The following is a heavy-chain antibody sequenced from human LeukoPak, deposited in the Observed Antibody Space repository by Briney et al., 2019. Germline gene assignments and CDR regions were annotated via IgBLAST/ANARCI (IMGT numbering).Heavy chain of an antibody. CDR3: AREYGYSSSWLVGGYFDY. CDR2: IYYSGST. V-gene: IGHV4-59*01. CDR1: GGSISSYY. J-gene: IGHJ4*02. Sequence: SETLSLTCTVSGGSISSYYWSWIRQPPGKGPEWIGYIYYSGSTNYNPSLKSRVTISVDTSKNQFSLKLSSVTAADTAVYYCAREYGYSSSWLVGGYFDYWGQGTLVTVSS. D-gene: IGHD6-13*01.